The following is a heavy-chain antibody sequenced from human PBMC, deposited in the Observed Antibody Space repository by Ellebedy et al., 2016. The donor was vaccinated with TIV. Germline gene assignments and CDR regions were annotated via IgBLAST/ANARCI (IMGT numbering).Heavy chain of an antibody. J-gene: IGHJ4*02. CDR2: IKQDGSEK. V-gene: IGHV3-7*01. Sequence: PGGSLRLSCAASGFTFDDYAMHWVRQAPGKGLEWVANIKQDGSEKYYVDSVKGRFTISRDNAKNTLYLQMYSLRAEDTAVYYCARTQFTSGGSCYSLWGQGTLVTVSS. CDR3: ARTQFTSGGSCYSL. D-gene: IGHD2-15*01. CDR1: GFTFDDYA.